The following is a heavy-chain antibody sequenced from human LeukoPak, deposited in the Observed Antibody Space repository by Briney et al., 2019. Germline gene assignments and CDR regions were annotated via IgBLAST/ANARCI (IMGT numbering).Heavy chain of an antibody. J-gene: IGHJ6*02. D-gene: IGHD3-22*01. Sequence: GGSLRLSCAASGFTFSSYAMSWVRQAPGKGLEWVSAISGSGGSTYYADSVKGRFTISRDNSKNTLYLQMNSLRAEDTAVYYCASPITMIVAAKYYYGMDVWGQGTTVTVSS. V-gene: IGHV3-23*01. CDR2: ISGSGGST. CDR1: GFTFSSYA. CDR3: ASPITMIVAAKYYYGMDV.